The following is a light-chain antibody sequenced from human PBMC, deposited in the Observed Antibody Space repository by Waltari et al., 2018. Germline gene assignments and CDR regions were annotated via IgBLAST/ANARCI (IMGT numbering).Light chain of an antibody. CDR3: QQYNSYSRWT. J-gene: IGKJ1*01. CDR2: KSS. CDR1: QSVSRS. V-gene: IGKV1-5*03. Sequence: DIQMTQSPSTLSASVGERVTIPCRASQSVSRSLAWYQQKPGKAPELLMYKSSSLESGAPSRFSGSGSGTEFTLTISSLQPDDFATYYCQQYNSYSRWTFGQGTKVEIQ.